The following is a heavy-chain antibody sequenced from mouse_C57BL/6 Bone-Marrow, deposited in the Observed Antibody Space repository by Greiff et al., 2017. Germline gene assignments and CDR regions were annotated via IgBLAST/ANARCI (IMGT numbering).Heavy chain of an antibody. D-gene: IGHD2-1*01. CDR1: GFNIKDDY. V-gene: IGHV14-4*01. Sequence: EVQLQESGAELVRPGASVKLSCTASGFNIKDDYMHWVKQRPEQGLEWMGGIDPENGDTEYAAKFQGKGTITADTSTNAAYLLLSILTSDATAFYYCTAYGIYAWFAVWGQGTLVTVSA. CDR2: IDPENGDT. CDR3: TAYGIYAWFAV. J-gene: IGHJ3*01.